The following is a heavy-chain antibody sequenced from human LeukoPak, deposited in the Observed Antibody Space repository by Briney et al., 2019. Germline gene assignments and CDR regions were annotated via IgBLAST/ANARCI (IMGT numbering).Heavy chain of an antibody. Sequence: SETLSLTCAVSGGSISSGGYSWSWIRQPPGKGLEWIGYIYYSGSTYYNPSLKSRVTISVDTSKNQFSLKLSSVTAADTAAYHCARDLRGNPTEDYYYYGMDVWGRGTTVTVSS. CDR1: GGSISSGGYS. V-gene: IGHV4-31*11. D-gene: IGHD1-14*01. CDR2: IYYSGST. CDR3: ARDLRGNPTEDYYYYGMDV. J-gene: IGHJ6*02.